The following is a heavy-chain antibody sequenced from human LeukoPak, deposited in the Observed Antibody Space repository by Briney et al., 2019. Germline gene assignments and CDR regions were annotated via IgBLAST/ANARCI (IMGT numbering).Heavy chain of an antibody. CDR3: ARGEFLLDY. J-gene: IGHJ4*02. CDR1: GYTFTSYG. D-gene: IGHD2-21*01. CDR2: IIPIFGTA. Sequence: ASVKVSCKASGYTFTSYGISWVRQAPGQGLEWMGGIIPIFGTANYAQKFQGRVTITTDESTSTAYMELSSLRSEDTAVYYCARGEFLLDYWGQGTLVTVSS. V-gene: IGHV1-69*05.